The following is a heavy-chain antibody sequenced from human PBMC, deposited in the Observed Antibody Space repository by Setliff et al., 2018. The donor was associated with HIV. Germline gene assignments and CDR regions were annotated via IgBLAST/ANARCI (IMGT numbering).Heavy chain of an antibody. Sequence: SGPTLVNPTQTLTLTCTFSGFSLSTSKMGVGWIRQPPGKALEWLAVIYWNDDSRYNPSLKSRLTITKDTSKNQVVLTMTNMDPVDTATYYCAHTNPYYDWLSNCFDYWGQGTPVTVSS. CDR2: IYWNDDS. V-gene: IGHV2-5*01. CDR3: AHTNPYYDWLSNCFDY. CDR1: GFSLSTSKMG. D-gene: IGHD3-9*01. J-gene: IGHJ4*02.